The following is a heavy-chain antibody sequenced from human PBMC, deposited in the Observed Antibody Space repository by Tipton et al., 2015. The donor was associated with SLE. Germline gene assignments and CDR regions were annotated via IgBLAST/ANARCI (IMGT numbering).Heavy chain of an antibody. CDR2: TYYRSKWYS. Sequence: LRLSCAISGDSVSTNSAAWTWIRQSPSRGLEWLGRTYYRSKWYSDYAVSVKSRITINPDTSKNQFSLQLTSVTPEDTAVYYCARGFLYDGFQVWRQGTLVTVSS. CDR3: ARGFLYDGFQV. CDR1: GDSVSTNSAA. J-gene: IGHJ1*01. V-gene: IGHV6-1*01. D-gene: IGHD2-2*02.